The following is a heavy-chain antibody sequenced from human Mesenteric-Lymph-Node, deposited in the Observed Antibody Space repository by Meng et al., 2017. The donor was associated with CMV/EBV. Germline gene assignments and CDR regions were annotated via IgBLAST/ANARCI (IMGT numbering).Heavy chain of an antibody. CDR1: GGSVSTSSYY. D-gene: IGHD2-21*02. J-gene: IGHJ4*02. CDR2: IYYSGST. CDR3: ASTAY. Sequence: SETLSLTCTVSGGSVSTSSYYWGRIRQPPGKEWEWIGRIYYSGSTYYNPSLRSRVTISVDTSKNQFSLKLSSVTAADTAVYYCASTAYWGQGTLVTVSS. V-gene: IGHV4-39*01.